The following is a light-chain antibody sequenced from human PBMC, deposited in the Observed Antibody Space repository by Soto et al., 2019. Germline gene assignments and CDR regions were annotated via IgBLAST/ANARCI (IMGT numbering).Light chain of an antibody. CDR1: QSVSSN. J-gene: IGKJ1*01. CDR3: QQYNSYSWT. CDR2: GAS. V-gene: IGKV3-15*01. Sequence: EIVLTQSPGTLSVSPGKRATLSCRASQSVSSNLAWYQQKPGQAPRLLIHGASTRAPGFPARFSGSGSGTDFTLTISSLQPDDFATYYCQQYNSYSWTFGQGTKVDIK.